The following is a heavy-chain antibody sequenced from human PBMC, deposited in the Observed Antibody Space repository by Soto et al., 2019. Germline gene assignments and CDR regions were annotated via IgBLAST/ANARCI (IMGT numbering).Heavy chain of an antibody. CDR1: GGSISSYY. V-gene: IGHV4-59*01. Sequence: PSETPSLTCPVSGGSISSYYWSWIRQPPGKGLEWIGYIYYSGSTNYNPSLKSRVTISVDTSKNQFSLKLSSVTAADTAVYYCARSYDFWSGSDYWGQGTLVT. D-gene: IGHD3-3*01. CDR2: IYYSGST. CDR3: ARSYDFWSGSDY. J-gene: IGHJ4*02.